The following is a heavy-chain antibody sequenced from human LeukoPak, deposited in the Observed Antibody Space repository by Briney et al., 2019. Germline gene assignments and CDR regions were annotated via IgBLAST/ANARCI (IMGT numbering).Heavy chain of an antibody. CDR2: ISGSGGST. Sequence: GGSLRLSCAASGSTFSSYAMSWVRQAPGKGLEWVSAISGSGGSTYYADSVKGRFTISRDNSKNTLYLQMNSLRAEDTAVYYCAKMSRVYGDYEDYWGQGTLVTVSS. J-gene: IGHJ4*02. CDR3: AKMSRVYGDYEDY. V-gene: IGHV3-23*01. CDR1: GSTFSSYA. D-gene: IGHD4-17*01.